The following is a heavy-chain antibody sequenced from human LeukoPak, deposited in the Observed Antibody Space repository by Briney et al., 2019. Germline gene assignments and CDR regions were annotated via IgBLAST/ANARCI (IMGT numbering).Heavy chain of an antibody. V-gene: IGHV1-69*06. Sequence: ASVKVSCKASGGTFSSYAISWVRQAPGQGLEWMGRIIPIFGTANYAQKFQGRVTITADKSTSTAYVELSSLRSEDTAVYYCAREEGSSALIDYWGQGTLVTVSS. CDR2: IIPIFGTA. J-gene: IGHJ4*02. CDR1: GGTFSSYA. D-gene: IGHD6-6*01. CDR3: AREEGSSALIDY.